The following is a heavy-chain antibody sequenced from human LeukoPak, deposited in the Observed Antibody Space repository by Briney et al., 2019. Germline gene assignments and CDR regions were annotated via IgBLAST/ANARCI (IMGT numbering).Heavy chain of an antibody. V-gene: IGHV3-48*04. D-gene: IGHD6-19*01. J-gene: IGHJ4*02. CDR3: ATLWDPVAGTTQPLL. Sequence: GGSLRLSCAASGFTFSSYSMNWVRQAPGKGLEWVSYISGSGSTIYYGDSLKGRFTISRDNANNSLYLQMNSLRVEDTAVYYCATLWDPVAGTTQPLLWGQGTLVTVSS. CDR2: ISGSGSTI. CDR1: GFTFSSYS.